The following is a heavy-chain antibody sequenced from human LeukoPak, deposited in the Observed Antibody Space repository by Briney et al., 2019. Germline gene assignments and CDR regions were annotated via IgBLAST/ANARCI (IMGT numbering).Heavy chain of an antibody. Sequence: GGSLRLSCAASGFTSSSYSMNWVRQAPGKGLEWVSYISSSSSTIYYADSVKGRFTISRDNAKNSLYLQMNSLRAEDTAVYYCARDFTYCSGGSCYRPSAFDIWGQGTMVTVSS. V-gene: IGHV3-48*01. CDR1: GFTSSSYS. J-gene: IGHJ3*02. CDR3: ARDFTYCSGGSCYRPSAFDI. CDR2: ISSSSSTI. D-gene: IGHD2-15*01.